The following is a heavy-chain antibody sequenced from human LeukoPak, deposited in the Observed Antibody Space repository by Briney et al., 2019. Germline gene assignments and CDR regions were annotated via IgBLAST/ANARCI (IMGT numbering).Heavy chain of an antibody. J-gene: IGHJ4*02. CDR1: GFTFSSYG. CDR2: IKQDGSEK. CDR3: ASWLKGDY. V-gene: IGHV3-7*01. Sequence: GRSLRLSCAASGFTFSSYGMHWVRQAPGKGLEWVANIKQDGSEKNYVDSVKGRFIISRDNAKNSLYLQMNSLRAEDTAVYYCASWLKGDYWGQGTLVTVSS. D-gene: IGHD5-12*01.